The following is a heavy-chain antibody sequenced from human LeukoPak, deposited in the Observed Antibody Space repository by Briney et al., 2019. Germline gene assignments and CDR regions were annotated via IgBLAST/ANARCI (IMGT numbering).Heavy chain of an antibody. CDR2: IYYSGST. D-gene: IGHD3-10*01. J-gene: IGHJ6*02. V-gene: IGHV4-59*08. Sequence: PETLSLTCTVSGGSISSYYWSWIRQPPGKGLEWIGYIYYSGSTNYNPSLKSRVTISVDTSKSQFSLKLSSATAADTAVYYCARRYYYGSGSYGMDVWGQGTTVTVSS. CDR3: ARRYYYGSGSYGMDV. CDR1: GGSISSYY.